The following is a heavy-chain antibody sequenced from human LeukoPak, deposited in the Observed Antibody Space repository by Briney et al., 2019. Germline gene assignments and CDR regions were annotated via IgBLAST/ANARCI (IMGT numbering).Heavy chain of an antibody. CDR1: GGSFSGHY. J-gene: IGHJ6*03. CDR2: VNDRGST. CDR3: ARGVVSGRFGDYYYYMDV. D-gene: IGHD3-16*01. Sequence: SETLSLTCAVYGGSFSGHYWTWIRQPPGKGLQWIGEVNDRGSTNYNPSLKSRLTISEDKSKKQFSLRLPSVTAADTAIYYCARGVVSGRFGDYYYYMDVWGKGTTVTVSS. V-gene: IGHV4-34*01.